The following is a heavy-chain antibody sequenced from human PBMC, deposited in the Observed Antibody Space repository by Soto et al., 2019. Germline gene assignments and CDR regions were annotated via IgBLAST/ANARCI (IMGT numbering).Heavy chain of an antibody. J-gene: IGHJ4*02. V-gene: IGHV3-23*01. CDR2: ISGSAGST. CDR3: AKDGHYDSNGYCAY. Sequence: GSLRLSCAASGXTFSSYALNWVRQAPGKGLEWVSTISGSAGSTYYADAVKGLFTISRDNSKNTVYLQMNGITVEDTAVYYCAKDGHYDSNGYCAYWGQGALATVS. D-gene: IGHD3-22*01. CDR1: GXTFSSYA.